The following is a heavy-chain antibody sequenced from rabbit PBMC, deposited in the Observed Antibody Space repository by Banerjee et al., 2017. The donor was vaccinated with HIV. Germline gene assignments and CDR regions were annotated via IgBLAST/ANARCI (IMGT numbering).Heavy chain of an antibody. Sequence: QSLEESGGGLVQPGGSLKLSCKASGFDFSSYYMSWVRQAPGKGLEWIGYIDPVFGSTYYASWVNGRFTISSHNAQNTLYLQLNSLTAADTATYFCARSYYSYGYAGYAYATGLSYYGMDLWGPGTLVTVS. V-gene: IGHV1S7*01. D-gene: IGHD6-1*01. CDR1: GFDFSSYY. CDR2: IDPVFGST. J-gene: IGHJ6*01. CDR3: ARSYYSYGYAGYAYATGLSYYGMDL.